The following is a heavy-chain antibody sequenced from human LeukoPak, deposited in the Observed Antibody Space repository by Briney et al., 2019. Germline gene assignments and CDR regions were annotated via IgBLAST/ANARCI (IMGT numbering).Heavy chain of an antibody. V-gene: IGHV1-46*01. Sequence: GASVKVSCKAFGYTFTGYWMHWVRQAPGQGPEWMGVISPSGGSTIYAQKFKGRVTLTRDMSTSTDYLELSSLRSEDTAVYYCAKDGSWFPSWFDPWGQGTLVTVSS. D-gene: IGHD6-13*01. CDR3: AKDGSWFPSWFDP. CDR2: ISPSGGST. J-gene: IGHJ5*02. CDR1: GYTFTGYW.